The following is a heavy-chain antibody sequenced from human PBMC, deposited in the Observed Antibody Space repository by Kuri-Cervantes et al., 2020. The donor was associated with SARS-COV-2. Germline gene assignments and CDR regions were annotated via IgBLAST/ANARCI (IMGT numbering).Heavy chain of an antibody. V-gene: IGHV3-23*01. J-gene: IGHJ4*02. Sequence: GESLKISCAASGFTFSYHGMHWVRQAPGKGLEWVSAISGSGGSTYYADSVKGRFTLSRDNAKNMLFLQMNSLRAEDTAVYYCVRDGDHWNFDYWGQGTLVTVSS. CDR2: ISGSGGST. CDR1: GFTFSYHG. CDR3: VRDGDHWNFDY. D-gene: IGHD1-1*01.